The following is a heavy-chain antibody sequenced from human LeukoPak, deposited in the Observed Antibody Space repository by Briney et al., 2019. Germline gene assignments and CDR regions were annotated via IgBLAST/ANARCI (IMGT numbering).Heavy chain of an antibody. J-gene: IGHJ1*01. V-gene: IGHV3-23*01. CDR1: GGSIRSYY. D-gene: IGHD3-22*01. CDR3: AKDQIVVTEYFQH. CDR2: SSGSGGST. Sequence: ETLSLTCTVSGGSIRSYYWSWVRQAPGKGLEWVSASSGSGGSTYYADSVKGRFTISRDNSKNTLYLQMNSLRAEDTAVYYCAKDQIVVTEYFQHWGQGTLVTVSS.